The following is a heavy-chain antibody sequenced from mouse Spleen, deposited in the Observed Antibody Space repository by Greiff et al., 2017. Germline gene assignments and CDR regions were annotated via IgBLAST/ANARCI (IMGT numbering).Heavy chain of an antibody. CDR2: ISSGGGST. CDR1: GFTFSSYY. J-gene: IGHJ3*01. V-gene: IGHV5-12-1*01. CDR3: ARANYDYDDWFAY. D-gene: IGHD2-4*01. Sequence: VQGVESGGGLVKLGGSLKLSCAASGFTFSSYYMSWVRQTPEKRLEWVATISSGGGSTYYPDSVKGRFTISRDNAKNTLYLQMSSLNSEDTAVYYCARANYDYDDWFAYWGQGTLVTVSA.